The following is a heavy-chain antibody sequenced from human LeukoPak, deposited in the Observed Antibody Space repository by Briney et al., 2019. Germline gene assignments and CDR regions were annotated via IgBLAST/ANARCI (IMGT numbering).Heavy chain of an antibody. CDR2: ISYDGSNK. J-gene: IGHJ4*02. D-gene: IGHD5-18*01. V-gene: IGHV3-30-3*01. Sequence: GGSLRLFCAASGFTFSSYAMHWIRQAPGKGLEWVAVISYDGSNKYYADSVKGRITISRDNSKNTVYLQMNSLRGEDTAVYYRARDSTGIQDFWGQGTLVTVSS. CDR3: ARDSTGIQDF. CDR1: GFTFSSYA.